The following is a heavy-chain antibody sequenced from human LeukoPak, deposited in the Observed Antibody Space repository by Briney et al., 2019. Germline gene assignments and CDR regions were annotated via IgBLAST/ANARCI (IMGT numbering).Heavy chain of an antibody. D-gene: IGHD1-26*01. Sequence: GGSLRLSCAASGFTLSSYSMNWVRQAPGKGLEWVSSISGSGGSPYYADSVKGRFTIPRDNSKNTLYLQMNSLRAEDTAVYYCAKSGAAGSYPYYYYYYMDVWGKGTTVTVSS. CDR1: GFTLSSYS. V-gene: IGHV3-23*01. CDR2: ISGSGGSP. J-gene: IGHJ6*03. CDR3: AKSGAAGSYPYYYYYYMDV.